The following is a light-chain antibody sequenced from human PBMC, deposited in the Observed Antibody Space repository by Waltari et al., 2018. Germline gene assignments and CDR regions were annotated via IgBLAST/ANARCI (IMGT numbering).Light chain of an antibody. CDR1: QSVASRH. Sequence: EIVLTQSPGTLSLSPGDRATLSCRASQSVASRHLAWYQHKPGQAPRLLIYDASSRATGIPDRFSGSGSGADFTLTISRLDPEDFAVYYCQQYGSSPGTFGQGTKVEIK. CDR3: QQYGSSPGT. V-gene: IGKV3-20*01. CDR2: DAS. J-gene: IGKJ1*01.